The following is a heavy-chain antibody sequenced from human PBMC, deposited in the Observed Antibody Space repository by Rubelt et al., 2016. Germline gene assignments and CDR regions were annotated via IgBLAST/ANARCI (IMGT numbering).Heavy chain of an antibody. J-gene: IGHJ5*02. CDR3: GRGVSTSWTFWFDP. V-gene: IGHV4-34*02. Sequence: QVHLQQWGAGLLKPSETLSLTCAVHGGSLSGYYWAWIRQAPGKGLEWIGEINHRGSTTYNPSLKSRVTISVDTSKNQFPRKLPSVTAADTAVYYCGRGVSTSWTFWFDPWGQGTLVTVSS. D-gene: IGHD3/OR15-3a*01. CDR2: INHRGST. CDR1: GGSLSGYY.